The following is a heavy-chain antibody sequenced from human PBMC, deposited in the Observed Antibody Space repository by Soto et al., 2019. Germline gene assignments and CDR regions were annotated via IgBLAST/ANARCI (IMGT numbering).Heavy chain of an antibody. V-gene: IGHV4-34*01. Sequence: QVQLQQWGAGLLKPSETLSLTCAVYGGSFSGYYWSWIRQPPGKGLEWIGEINHSGSTNYNPSLKTRGTISVDTSKNQFSLKLSSVTAADTAVYYCARRPAIAADHKFLDYWGQGTLVTVSS. CDR1: GGSFSGYY. J-gene: IGHJ4*02. CDR2: INHSGST. D-gene: IGHD6-13*01. CDR3: ARRPAIAADHKFLDY.